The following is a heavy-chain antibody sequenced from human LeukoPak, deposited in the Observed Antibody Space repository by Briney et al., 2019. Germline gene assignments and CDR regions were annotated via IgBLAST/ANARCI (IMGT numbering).Heavy chain of an antibody. J-gene: IGHJ4*02. CDR2: IWYDGSNK. Sequence: GGSLRLSCAAYGLTFSSYGMHWVRQAPGKGLEWVAVIWYDGSNKYYADSVKGGFTISRDNSKNALYLQMNSLRAEDTAVYYCAREALDYYDSSGYFDYWGQGTLVTVSS. V-gene: IGHV3-33*01. CDR3: AREALDYYDSSGYFDY. CDR1: GLTFSSYG. D-gene: IGHD3-22*01.